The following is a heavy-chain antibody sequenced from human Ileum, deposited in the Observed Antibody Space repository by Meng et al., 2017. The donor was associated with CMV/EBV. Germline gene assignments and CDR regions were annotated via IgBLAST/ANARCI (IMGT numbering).Heavy chain of an antibody. CDR2: ISSYSGNT. Sequence: ASVKVSCKASGYTFTDYGISWVRQAPGQGLEWMGWISSYSGNTNYAQNLQGRVSVTTDTSTTTAYMELRNLRSDDTAVYFCARTLNDYGDYVGSLSFDYWGQGTLVTVSS. CDR1: GYTFTDYG. V-gene: IGHV1-18*01. D-gene: IGHD4-17*01. CDR3: ARTLNDYGDYVGSLSFDY. J-gene: IGHJ4*02.